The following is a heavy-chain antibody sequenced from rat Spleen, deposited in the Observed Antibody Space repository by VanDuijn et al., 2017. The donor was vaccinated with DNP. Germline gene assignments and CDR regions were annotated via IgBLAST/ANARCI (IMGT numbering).Heavy chain of an antibody. V-gene: IGHV5S10*01. Sequence: EVQLVESGGGLVQPGRSLKLSCAASGFTFSDSYMAWVRQAPKKGLEWVATIIYDGSRTYYRDSVKGRFTISRDNAKSTLNLQMDSLRSEDTATYYCATFEGRDAWGQGTSVTVSS. CDR2: IIYDGSRT. CDR1: GFTFSDSY. CDR3: ATFEGRDA. D-gene: IGHD1-11*01. J-gene: IGHJ4*01.